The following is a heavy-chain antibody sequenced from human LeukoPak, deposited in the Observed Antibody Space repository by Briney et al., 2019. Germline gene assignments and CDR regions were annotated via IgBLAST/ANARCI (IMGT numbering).Heavy chain of an antibody. V-gene: IGHV4-4*02. J-gene: IGHJ4*02. CDR3: ARRSFYDFWSGHPFDY. D-gene: IGHD3-3*01. CDR1: GGTIRSSKW. CDR2: IDHSGTT. Sequence: SGTLSLTCAVSGGTIRSSKWWSWVRQPPGKGLEWIGEIDHSGTTKYNPSLKSRLTISVDNSKNQFSLKLSSVTAADTAVYYCARRSFYDFWSGHPFDYWGQGTLVTVSS.